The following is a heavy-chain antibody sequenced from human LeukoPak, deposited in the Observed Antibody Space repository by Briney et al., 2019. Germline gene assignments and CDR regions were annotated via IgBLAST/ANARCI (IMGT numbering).Heavy chain of an antibody. J-gene: IGHJ4*02. CDR1: GFTFSSYA. CDR3: VKPQPGGGFDY. Sequence: GGSLRLSCSASGFTFSSYAMHWVRQAPGKGLEYVSAISSNGGSTYYAGSVKGRFTISRDNSKNTLYLQMSSLRAEDTAVYYCVKPQPGGGFDYWGQGTLVTVSS. CDR2: ISSNGGST. V-gene: IGHV3-64D*09. D-gene: IGHD1-14*01.